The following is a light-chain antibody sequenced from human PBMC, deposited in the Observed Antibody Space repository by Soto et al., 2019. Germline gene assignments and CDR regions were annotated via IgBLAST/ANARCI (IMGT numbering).Light chain of an antibody. Sequence: EVVLTQSPGTLSLSPRERATLSCRASQSVSNNYLAWYQHKPGQAPRLLIYGASNRAPGIPDRFSGSGSGPDFPLTISRLEPEDFAVYYCQQYAASPRTFGKGTLVEVK. J-gene: IGKJ1*01. CDR1: QSVSNNY. V-gene: IGKV3-20*01. CDR3: QQYAASPRT. CDR2: GAS.